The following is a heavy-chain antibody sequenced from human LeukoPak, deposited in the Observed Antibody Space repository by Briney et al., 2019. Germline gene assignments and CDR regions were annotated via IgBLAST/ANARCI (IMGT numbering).Heavy chain of an antibody. Sequence: GGSLRLSCAASGVTFSSYAMSWVRQAPGKGLEWVSAISGSGGSTYYADSVKGRFTISRDNSKNTLYLQMNSLRAEDTAVYYCAKKGMASYYDSSGYPRSQAWGQGTLVTVSS. CDR1: GVTFSSYA. V-gene: IGHV3-23*01. D-gene: IGHD3-22*01. J-gene: IGHJ4*02. CDR3: AKKGMASYYDSSGYPRSQA. CDR2: ISGSGGST.